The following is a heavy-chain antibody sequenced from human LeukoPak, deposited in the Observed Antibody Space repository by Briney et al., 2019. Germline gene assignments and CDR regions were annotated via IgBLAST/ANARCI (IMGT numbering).Heavy chain of an antibody. CDR1: GFTFSNYW. V-gene: IGHV3-74*01. Sequence: AGGSLRLSCAASGFTFSNYWIHWVRQAPGKGLVWVSRINTDGSTTTYADSVKGRFSISRDNAKNTVYLQMNNLRAEDTAVYFCARWSTAPAEAGDYWGQGTLVTVSS. CDR2: INTDGSTT. CDR3: ARWSTAPAEAGDY. J-gene: IGHJ4*02. D-gene: IGHD6-13*01.